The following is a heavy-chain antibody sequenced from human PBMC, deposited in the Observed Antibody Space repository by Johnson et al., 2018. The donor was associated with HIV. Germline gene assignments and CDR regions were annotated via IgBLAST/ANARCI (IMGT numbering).Heavy chain of an antibody. V-gene: IGHV3-13*01. D-gene: IGHD2-15*01. CDR3: LREDNAFDF. CDR2: IGPAGDT. CDR1: GFTFSTYD. Sequence: VQLVESGGGVVRPGGSLRLSCAASGFTFSTYDMHWVRQATGKGLEWVSAIGPAGDTYYPGSVKGRFTISRENAKNSLYLQMNSLRSEDMALYYCLREDNAFDFWGQGTMVTVSS. J-gene: IGHJ3*01.